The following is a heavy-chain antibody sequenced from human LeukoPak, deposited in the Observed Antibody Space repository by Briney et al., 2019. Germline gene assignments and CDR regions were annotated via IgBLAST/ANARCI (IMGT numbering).Heavy chain of an antibody. CDR3: AGGSGASWFDP. J-gene: IGHJ5*02. Sequence: SETLSLTCSVSGGSISSGYWSWIRQPPEKGLEWIAYIYNSGRSNYNPSLKSRVTISLDTSKNQFSLKLSSVTAADTAVYYCAGGSGASWFDPWGQGTLVTVSS. CDR2: IYNSGRS. D-gene: IGHD2-8*02. V-gene: IGHV4-59*01. CDR1: GGSISSGY.